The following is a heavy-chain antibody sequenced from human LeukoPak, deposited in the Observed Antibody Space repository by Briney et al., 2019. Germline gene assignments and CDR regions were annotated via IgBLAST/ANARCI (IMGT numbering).Heavy chain of an antibody. CDR1: GYTFTSYG. J-gene: IGHJ5*02. Sequence: GASVKVSCKASGYTFTSYGISWVRQAPGQGLEWMGGIIPIFGTANYAQKFQGRVTITADKSTSTAYMELSSLRSEDTAVYYCARDGPDSSGWSSLRGWFDPWGQGTLVTVSS. D-gene: IGHD6-19*01. CDR3: ARDGPDSSGWSSLRGWFDP. CDR2: IIPIFGTA. V-gene: IGHV1-69*06.